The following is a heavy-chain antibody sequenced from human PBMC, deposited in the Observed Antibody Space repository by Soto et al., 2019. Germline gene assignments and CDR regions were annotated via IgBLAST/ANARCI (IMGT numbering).Heavy chain of an antibody. Sequence: QVQLVESGGGVVQPGRSLRLSCAASGFTFSSYAMHWVRQAPGKGLEWVAVISYDGSNKYYADSVKGRFTISRDNSKNTLYRQMNSLRAEDTAVYYCARDTKFGGVIVPLREDAFDIWGQGTMVTVSS. D-gene: IGHD3-16*02. CDR3: ARDTKFGGVIVPLREDAFDI. CDR1: GFTFSSYA. V-gene: IGHV3-30-3*01. CDR2: ISYDGSNK. J-gene: IGHJ3*02.